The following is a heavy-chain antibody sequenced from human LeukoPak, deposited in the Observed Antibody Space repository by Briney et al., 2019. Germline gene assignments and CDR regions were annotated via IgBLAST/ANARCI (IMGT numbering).Heavy chain of an antibody. CDR2: INPLSGGT. CDR3: AREAAAAGFNWFDP. Sequence: ASVKVSCKASGYTFTDYYLHWVRRAPGQGLEWMGWINPLSGGTNYAQKFQGRVTMTRDTSISTAYMELSRLRSDDTAVYYCAREAAAAGFNWFDPWGQGTLVTVSS. CDR1: GYTFTDYY. J-gene: IGHJ5*02. D-gene: IGHD6-13*01. V-gene: IGHV1-2*02.